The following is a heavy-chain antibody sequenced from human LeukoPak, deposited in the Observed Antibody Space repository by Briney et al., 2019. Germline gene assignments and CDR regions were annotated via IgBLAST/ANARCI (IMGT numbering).Heavy chain of an antibody. CDR2: ISAYNGNT. J-gene: IGHJ5*02. CDR1: GYTFTSYG. CDR3: ARDPLYDSSIDNWFDP. Sequence: GASVKVSCKTSGYTFTSYGISWVRQAPGQGLEWMGWISAYNGNTNYAQKLRGRVTMTTDTSTSTVYMELRSLRSDDTAVYYCARDPLYDSSIDNWFDPWGQGTLVTVSS. D-gene: IGHD3-22*01. V-gene: IGHV1-18*01.